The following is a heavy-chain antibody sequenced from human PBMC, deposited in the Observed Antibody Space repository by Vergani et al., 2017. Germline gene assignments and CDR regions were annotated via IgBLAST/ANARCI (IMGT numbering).Heavy chain of an antibody. CDR1: GFILSDHY. Sequence: EVQVVESGGGLVQPGGSLRPSCAASGFILSDHYMDWVRQAPGKGLEWVGRIRNKANDYTTQYAASVKGRFTISRDDSKSYLYLQMNSLQTEDTALYYCVRVKGANWNDNLYDIWGQGTLVTVSS. CDR3: VRVKGANWNDNLYDI. V-gene: IGHV3-72*01. J-gene: IGHJ3*02. CDR2: IRNKANDYTT. D-gene: IGHD1-1*01.